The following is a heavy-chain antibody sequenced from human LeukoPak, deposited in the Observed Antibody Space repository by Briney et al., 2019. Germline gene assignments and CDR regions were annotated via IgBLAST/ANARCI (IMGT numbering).Heavy chain of an antibody. V-gene: IGHV4-59*08. Sequence: SETLSLTCTVSGGSISSYYWSWIRQPPGKGLEWIGYIYYSGSTNYNPSLKSRVTISVDTSKSQFSLKLSSVTAADTAMYYCARGDYYFDYWGQGTLVTVSS. J-gene: IGHJ4*02. CDR2: IYYSGST. CDR3: ARGDYYFDY. CDR1: GGSISSYY.